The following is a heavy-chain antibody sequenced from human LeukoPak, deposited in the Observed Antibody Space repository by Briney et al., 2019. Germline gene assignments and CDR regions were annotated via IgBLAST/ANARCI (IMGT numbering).Heavy chain of an antibody. Sequence: PGGSPRLSCVASGFTVSSYVMSWVRQAPGKGLEWVSSISGSGSSSYYADSVKGRFTISRDNSKSTLYAQMNSLRAEDTAVYYCALHGGSIWGQGTMVTVSS. CDR1: GFTVSSYV. CDR2: ISGSGSSS. J-gene: IGHJ3*02. CDR3: ALHGGSI. D-gene: IGHD6-25*01. V-gene: IGHV3-23*01.